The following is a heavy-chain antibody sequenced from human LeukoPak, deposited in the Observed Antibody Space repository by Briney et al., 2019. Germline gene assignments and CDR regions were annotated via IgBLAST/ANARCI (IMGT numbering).Heavy chain of an antibody. Sequence: HRASVKVSCKASGYTFTSYGISWVRQAPGQGLEWLGWISTYNGNTHYAQKLQGRVTMTRDMSTSTVYMELSSLRSEDTAVYYCARDVNYDILTGSAGPFDYWGQGTLVTVSS. D-gene: IGHD3-9*01. CDR2: ISTYNGNT. CDR1: GYTFTSYG. J-gene: IGHJ4*02. V-gene: IGHV1-18*01. CDR3: ARDVNYDILTGSAGPFDY.